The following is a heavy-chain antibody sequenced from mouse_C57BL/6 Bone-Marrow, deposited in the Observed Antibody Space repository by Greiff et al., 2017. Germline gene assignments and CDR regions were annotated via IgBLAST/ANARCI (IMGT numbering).Heavy chain of an antibody. Sequence: EVQGVESGGGLVKPGGSLKLSCAASGFTFSSYAMSWVRQTPEKRLEWVGTISDGGSSTYYPDNVKGRFTISRDNAKNNLYLQMSHLKSEDTSMYYCARERAYYSNYFDYWGQGTTLTVSS. CDR3: ARERAYYSNYFDY. CDR1: GFTFSSYA. D-gene: IGHD2-5*01. J-gene: IGHJ2*01. CDR2: ISDGGSST. V-gene: IGHV5-4*01.